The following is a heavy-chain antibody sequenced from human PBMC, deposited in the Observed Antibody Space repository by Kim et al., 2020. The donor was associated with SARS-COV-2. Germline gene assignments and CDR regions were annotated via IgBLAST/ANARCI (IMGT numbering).Heavy chain of an antibody. Sequence: ASVKVSCKASGYTFTSYAMNWVRQAPGQGLEWMGWINTNTGNPTYAQGFTGRFVFSLDTSVSTAYLQISSLKAEDTAVYYCAMIRGEEYYYGMDVWGQGTTVTVSS. CDR3: AMIRGEEYYYGMDV. CDR1: GYTFTSYA. V-gene: IGHV7-4-1*02. J-gene: IGHJ6*02. CDR2: INTNTGNP. D-gene: IGHD2-21*01.